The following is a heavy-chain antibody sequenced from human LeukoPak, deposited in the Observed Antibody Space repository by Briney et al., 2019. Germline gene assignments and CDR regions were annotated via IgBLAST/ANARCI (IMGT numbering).Heavy chain of an antibody. CDR1: GITVSTNY. V-gene: IGHV3-66*04. CDR3: TRLHYDVLTGPFDY. J-gene: IGHJ4*02. Sequence: GGSLRLSCAASGITVSTNYMSWVRQAPGKGLEWVAIIYSGGATFYADSVKGRFTISRENSKNTLWLQMNSLRAEDTAVYYCTRLHYDVLTGPFDYWGQGTLVTVSS. D-gene: IGHD3-9*01. CDR2: IYSGGAT.